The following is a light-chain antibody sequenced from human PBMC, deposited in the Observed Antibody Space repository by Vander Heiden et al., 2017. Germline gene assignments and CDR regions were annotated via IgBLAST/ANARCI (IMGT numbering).Light chain of an antibody. Sequence: VLTQYPGTLHWSLAERPTHSCRASPGVSSHLTWLQQQSGQAPRLLIYDASNRATGIPARFSSSGSGTDFTLTISSLEPEDFAVYYCQQRSRWPPYTFGQGTKLEI. CDR1: PGVSSH. J-gene: IGKJ2*01. CDR3: QQRSRWPPYT. V-gene: IGKV3-11*01. CDR2: DAS.